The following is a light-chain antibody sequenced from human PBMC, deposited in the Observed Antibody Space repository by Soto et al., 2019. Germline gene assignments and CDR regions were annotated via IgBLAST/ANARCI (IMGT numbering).Light chain of an antibody. CDR2: ATS. V-gene: IGKV3-20*01. J-gene: IGKJ1*01. CDR3: QQYASLPRT. CDR1: QSISATY. Sequence: EIVLTQSPGTLSLFPGERATFSCRTSQSISATYLAWYQQKPGQAPRLLIYATSSRATGIPDRFSGSGSRTVFTLTISRLEPDDSAVYYCQQYASLPRTFGQGTKVEI.